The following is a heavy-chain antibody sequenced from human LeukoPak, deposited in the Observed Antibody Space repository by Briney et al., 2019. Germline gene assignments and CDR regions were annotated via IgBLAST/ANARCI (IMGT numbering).Heavy chain of an antibody. J-gene: IGHJ4*02. D-gene: IGHD3-22*01. Sequence: PSETLSLTCTVSGGSISSSSYYWGWIRQPPGKGLEWIGSIYYSGSTYYNPSLKSRVTISVDTSKNQFSLKLSSVTAADTAVYYCARAKPTYYYDSSGRIFDYWGQGTLVTVS. CDR3: ARAKPTYYYDSSGRIFDY. CDR1: GGSISSSSYY. V-gene: IGHV4-39*07. CDR2: IYYSGST.